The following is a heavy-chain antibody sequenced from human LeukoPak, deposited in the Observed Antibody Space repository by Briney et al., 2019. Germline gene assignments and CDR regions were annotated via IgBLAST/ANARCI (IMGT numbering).Heavy chain of an antibody. CDR3: AKVEPYCSSTSCAQGYFDL. J-gene: IGHJ2*01. D-gene: IGHD2-2*01. Sequence: SETLSLTCVVSGGSISSGAYYWSWIRQPPGKGLEWIGYIYHSGSTYYNPLLKSRVTISVDRYKNQFSLKLSSVTAADTAVYYCAKVEPYCSSTSCAQGYFDLWGRGTLVTVSS. CDR2: IYHSGST. CDR1: GGSISSGAYY. V-gene: IGHV4-30-2*01.